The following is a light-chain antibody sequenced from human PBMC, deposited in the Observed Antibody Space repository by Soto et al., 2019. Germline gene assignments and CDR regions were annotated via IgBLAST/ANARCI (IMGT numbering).Light chain of an antibody. V-gene: IGLV4-69*01. CDR2: LNNDGSH. CDR3: QTWGAGRV. CDR1: SGHSSYA. J-gene: IGLJ3*02. Sequence: QPVLTQSPSASASLGASVTLTCTLSSGHSSYAVAWHQQQPEKGPRYLMKLNNDGSHSRGDGIPDRFSGSSSGAERYLTISSLQSEDEADYYCQTWGAGRVFGGGTKLTV.